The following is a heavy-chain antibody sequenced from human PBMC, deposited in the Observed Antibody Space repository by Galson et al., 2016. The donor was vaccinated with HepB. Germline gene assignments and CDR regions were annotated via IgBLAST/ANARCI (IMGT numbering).Heavy chain of an antibody. CDR1: GFTFSDFW. V-gene: IGHV3-7*01. D-gene: IGHD6-13*01. Sequence: SLRLSCAASGFTFSDFWMSWVRQAPGKGLEWVANIKPDGSEKNYVDSVKGRFTISRDNAKSSLYLQMNSLRVDDTAVYYCVRGGSWFYWGQGTTVTVSS. J-gene: IGHJ6*02. CDR2: IKPDGSEK. CDR3: VRGGSWFY.